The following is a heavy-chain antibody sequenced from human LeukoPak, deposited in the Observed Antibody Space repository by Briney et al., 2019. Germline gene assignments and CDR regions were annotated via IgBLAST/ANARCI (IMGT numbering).Heavy chain of an antibody. CDR1: GYTFTGYY. V-gene: IGHV1-2*02. CDR2: INPNSGGT. J-gene: IGHJ5*02. CDR3: ARGVLRSLRFLEWLGENWFDP. Sequence: GASVKVSCKASGYTFTGYYMHWVRQAPGQGLEWMGWINPNSGGTNYAQKFQGRVTMTRDTSISTAYMELSSLRSEDTAVYYCARGVLRSLRFLEWLGENWFDPWGQGTLVTDSS. D-gene: IGHD3-3*01.